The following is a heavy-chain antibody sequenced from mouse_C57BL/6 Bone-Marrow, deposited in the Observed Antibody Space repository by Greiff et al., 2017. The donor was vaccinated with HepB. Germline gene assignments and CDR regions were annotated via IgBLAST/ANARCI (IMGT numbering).Heavy chain of an antibody. D-gene: IGHD3-2*02. CDR1: GYTFTSYW. CDR2: IHPSDSDT. J-gene: IGHJ4*01. CDR3: AIRGSSDLYYYAMDY. V-gene: IGHV1-74*01. Sequence: QVQLQQPGAELVKPGASVKVSCKASGYTFTSYWMHWVKQRPGQGLEWIGRIHPSDSDTNYNQKFKGKATLTVDKSSSTAHMQLSSLTSEDSAVYYCAIRGSSDLYYYAMDYWGQGTSVTVSS.